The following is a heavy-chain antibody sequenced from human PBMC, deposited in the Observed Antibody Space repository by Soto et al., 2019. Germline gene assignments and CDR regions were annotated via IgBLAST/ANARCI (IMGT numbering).Heavy chain of an antibody. D-gene: IGHD6-13*01. V-gene: IGHV3-7*01. CDR1: GFTFSSYW. CDR2: IKQDGSEK. J-gene: IGHJ4*02. CDR3: ARSGAGGSSWFDY. Sequence: GGSLRLSCAASGFTFSSYWMSWVRQAPGKGLEWVANIKQDGSEKYYVDSVKGRFTISRDNAKNSLYLQMNSLRAEDTAVYYCARSGAGGSSWFDYWGQGTLVTVSS.